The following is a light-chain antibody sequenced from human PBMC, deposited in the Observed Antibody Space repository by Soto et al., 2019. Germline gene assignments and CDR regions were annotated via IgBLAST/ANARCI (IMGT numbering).Light chain of an antibody. Sequence: QSVLTQPPSASGSPGQSVTISCTGTSSDVGDYNYVSWYQQHPGKAPKLVIFEVSKRPSGVPDRFSGSKSGNTASLTVSGLQAEDEADYYCTSYAGTNNPYVFGTGTKVTVL. V-gene: IGLV2-8*01. J-gene: IGLJ1*01. CDR3: TSYAGTNNPYV. CDR2: EVS. CDR1: SSDVGDYNY.